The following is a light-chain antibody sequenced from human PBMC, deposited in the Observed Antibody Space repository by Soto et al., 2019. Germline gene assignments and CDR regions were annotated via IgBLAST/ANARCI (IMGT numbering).Light chain of an antibody. J-gene: IGKJ1*01. CDR2: DAS. Sequence: DIQMTQFPSTLSASVGDRVTITCRASQSISSWLAWYQQKPGKAPKFLIYDASSLESGVPSRFSGSGSGTEFTLTISSLQPDDFATYYCQQYNSYSGTFGQGTKVDIK. CDR3: QQYNSYSGT. V-gene: IGKV1-5*01. CDR1: QSISSW.